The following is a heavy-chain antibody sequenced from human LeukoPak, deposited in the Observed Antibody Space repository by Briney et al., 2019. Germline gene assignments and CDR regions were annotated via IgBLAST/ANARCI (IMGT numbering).Heavy chain of an antibody. D-gene: IGHD3-10*01. J-gene: IGHJ4*02. CDR1: GYTFTSYY. Sequence: GASVKVACKASGYTFTSYYMHWVRQAPGQGLEWMGIINPSGGSTSYAQKFQGRVTMTRDTSTSTVYMELSSLRSEDTAVYYGARSFLASSGTVRGVTDYWGQGTLVSVSS. V-gene: IGHV1-46*01. CDR3: ARSFLASSGTVRGVTDY. CDR2: INPSGGST.